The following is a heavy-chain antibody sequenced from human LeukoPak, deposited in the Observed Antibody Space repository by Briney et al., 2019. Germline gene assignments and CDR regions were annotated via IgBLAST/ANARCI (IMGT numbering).Heavy chain of an antibody. CDR2: IYHSGST. J-gene: IGHJ4*02. Sequence: SETLSLTCTVSGYSISSGYYRGWIRQPPGKGLEWIGSIYHSGSTYYNPSLKSRVTISVDTSKNQFSLKLSSVTAADTAVYYCARLGYSSSSGSVDYWGQGTLVTVSS. V-gene: IGHV4-38-2*02. CDR1: GYSISSGYY. D-gene: IGHD6-6*01. CDR3: ARLGYSSSSGSVDY.